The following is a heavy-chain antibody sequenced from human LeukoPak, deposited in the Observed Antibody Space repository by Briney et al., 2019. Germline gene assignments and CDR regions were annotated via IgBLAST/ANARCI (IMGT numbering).Heavy chain of an antibody. CDR2: IYYSGST. CDR3: AREGRRPGYFDY. J-gene: IGHJ4*02. CDR1: GGSISSYY. V-gene: IGHV4-59*01. Sequence: SETLSPTCTVSGGSISSYYWSWIRQPPGKGLEWIGYIYYSGSTNYNPSLKSRVTIPVDTSKNQFSLKLSSVTAADTAVYYCAREGRRPGYFDYWGQGTLVTVSS.